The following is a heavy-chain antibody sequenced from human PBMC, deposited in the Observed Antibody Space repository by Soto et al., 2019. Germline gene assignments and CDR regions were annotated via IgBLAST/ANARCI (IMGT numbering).Heavy chain of an antibody. Sequence: EVQLLESGGDLVQPGGSLRLSCAASGFTFNSCAMSWVRQAPGKGLEWVSTISYSGVTTYYTDSVKGRFTISRDNSKNTLYLQMDSLRAEHTAIYYCAKPGIAVAFDYFDFWGQGTMVTVSP. CDR3: AKPGIAVAFDYFDF. D-gene: IGHD6-19*01. V-gene: IGHV3-23*01. J-gene: IGHJ3*01. CDR1: GFTFNSCA. CDR2: ISYSGVTT.